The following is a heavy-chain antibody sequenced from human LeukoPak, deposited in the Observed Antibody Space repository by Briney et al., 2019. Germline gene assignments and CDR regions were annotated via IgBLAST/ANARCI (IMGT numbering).Heavy chain of an antibody. CDR3: ARDGSFALGRTTGVDP. CDR2: INEDGSEK. V-gene: IGHV3-7*03. CDR1: GFTFSTYW. Sequence: PGGSLRLSCVASGFTFSTYWMSWVRQAPGKGLEWVANINEDGSEKYFADSVRGRFTISRDNGKSSLYLQMDSLRAEDTAVYYCARDGSFALGRTTGVDPRGQGTLVTVSS. J-gene: IGHJ5*02. D-gene: IGHD1-1*01.